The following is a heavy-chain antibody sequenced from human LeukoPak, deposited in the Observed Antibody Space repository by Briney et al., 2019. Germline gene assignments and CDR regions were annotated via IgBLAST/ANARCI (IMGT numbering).Heavy chain of an antibody. V-gene: IGHV4-34*01. CDR3: ARAPQWLVNWFDR. CDR2: INHSGSP. D-gene: IGHD6-19*01. Sequence: KASETLSLTYAVYGGSFSGYYWRWLRPPPGKGLVWIGEINHSGSPNYNPPLNIQVTISVDTSKNQFSLKLTSVTAADTAVYYCARAPQWLVNWFDRWGQGTLVTASS. CDR1: GGSFSGYY. J-gene: IGHJ5*02.